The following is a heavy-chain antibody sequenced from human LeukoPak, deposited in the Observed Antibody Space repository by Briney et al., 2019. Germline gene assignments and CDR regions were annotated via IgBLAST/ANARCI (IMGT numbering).Heavy chain of an antibody. Sequence: ASVKVSCKASGYTFTGYYMHWVRQAPGQGLEWMGWINPNSGGTNHAQNFQGRDTMTRDTSIRTAYMELSRLRSDDTAVYYCARDLGVATFYYYYMDVWGKGTTVTVSS. J-gene: IGHJ6*03. D-gene: IGHD5-12*01. V-gene: IGHV1-2*02. CDR2: INPNSGGT. CDR1: GYTFTGYY. CDR3: ARDLGVATFYYYYMDV.